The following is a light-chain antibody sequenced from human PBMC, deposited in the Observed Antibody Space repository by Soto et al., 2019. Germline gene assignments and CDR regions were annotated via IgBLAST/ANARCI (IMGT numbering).Light chain of an antibody. CDR2: EVS. Sequence: QSALTQPPSASGSPGQSVTISCTGTSSDVGGYNYVSWYQQHPGKAPKLMIYEVSKRPSGVPDRFSGSKSANTASLTVSGLQAEDEGDYYCSSYAGSDKRVFGGGTKLTVL. J-gene: IGLJ3*02. V-gene: IGLV2-8*01. CDR3: SSYAGSDKRV. CDR1: SSDVGGYNY.